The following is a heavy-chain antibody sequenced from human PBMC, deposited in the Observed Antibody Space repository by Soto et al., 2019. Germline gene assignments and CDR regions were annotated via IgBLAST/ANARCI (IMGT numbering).Heavy chain of an antibody. D-gene: IGHD3-10*01. J-gene: IGHJ4*02. CDR3: AKDSNPWFGEWIDY. CDR2: ISYDGSNK. Sequence: QLQLVDSGGGVVQRGRSLRLSCAASGFTISSYGMHWVRQAPGKGLEWVAVISYDGSNKYYADSVKGRFTISRDNSKNTLYLQMNSLRAEDTAVYYCAKDSNPWFGEWIDYWGQGTLVTVSS. V-gene: IGHV3-30*18. CDR1: GFTISSYG.